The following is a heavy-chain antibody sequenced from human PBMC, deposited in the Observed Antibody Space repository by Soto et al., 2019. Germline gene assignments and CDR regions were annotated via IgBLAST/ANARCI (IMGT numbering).Heavy chain of an antibody. CDR2: INPNSGGT. J-gene: IGHJ3*01. D-gene: IGHD3-22*01. Sequence: QVQLVQSGAEVKKPGASVKVSCKASGYTFTGYYMHWVRQAPGQGLEWMGWINPNSGGTNYAQKFQGRVTXXXXXXXXTAYMEXXXXXXXXXXVYYXXXXXXXXXFDWLHDSSXXXXXXXWGQ. CDR3: XXXXXXXXFDWLHDSSXXXXXXX. V-gene: IGHV1-2*02. CDR1: GYTFTGYY.